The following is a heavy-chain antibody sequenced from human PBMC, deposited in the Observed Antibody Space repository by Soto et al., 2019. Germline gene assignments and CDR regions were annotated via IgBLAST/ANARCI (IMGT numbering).Heavy chain of an antibody. CDR1: GGSISSGGYY. CDR3: ARGRRGGGDNLDV. Sequence: QVQLQESGPGLVKPSQTLSLTCTVSGGSISSGGYYWSWIRQPPGKGLEWIAYISYSRTTYSNPSLKSRVTMSVDTSKKQFSLRLTSVTAADTAVYYCARGRRGGGDNLDVWGPGTTVIVSS. V-gene: IGHV4-31*03. CDR2: ISYSRTT. J-gene: IGHJ6*02. D-gene: IGHD2-21*02.